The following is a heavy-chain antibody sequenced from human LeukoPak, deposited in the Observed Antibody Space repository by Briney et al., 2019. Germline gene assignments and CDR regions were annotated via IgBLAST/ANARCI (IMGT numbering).Heavy chain of an antibody. V-gene: IGHV4-34*01. CDR1: GGSFSGYY. CDR3: ARVRDGYNMEFDY. CDR2: INHSGST. J-gene: IGHJ4*02. Sequence: SETLSLTCAVYGGSFSGYYWSWIRQPPGKGLEWIGEINHSGSTNYNPSLKSRVTISVDTSKNQFSLKLSSVTAADTAVYYCARVRDGYNMEFDYWGQGTLVTVSS. D-gene: IGHD5-24*01.